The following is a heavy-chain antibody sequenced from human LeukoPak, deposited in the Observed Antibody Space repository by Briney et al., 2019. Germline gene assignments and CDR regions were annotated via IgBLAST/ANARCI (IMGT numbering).Heavy chain of an antibody. CDR2: VSGSGSST. CDR3: AKMNVLTGYYTPNFDF. D-gene: IGHD3-9*01. V-gene: IGHV3-23*01. CDR1: GSTFSSYA. Sequence: GGSLRLSCAASGSTFSSYAMSWVRQAPRKGLEWVSVVSGSGSSTDYADSVKGRFTISRDNSKNTLYLQMSSLSAEDTAVYYCAKMNVLTGYYTPNFDFWGQGTLVTVSS. J-gene: IGHJ4*02.